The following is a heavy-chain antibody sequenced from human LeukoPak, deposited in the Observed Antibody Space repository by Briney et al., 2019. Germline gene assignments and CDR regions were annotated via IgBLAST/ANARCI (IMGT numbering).Heavy chain of an antibody. Sequence: GSLRLSCAASGISFGNYAMSWVRQAPGKGLEWISAISGGADTTHYADSVKGRFSISRDNSKNTLYLQMSSLRAEDTAVYYCVQLLDDNPIRWYFGLWGRGTLVTVSS. J-gene: IGHJ2*01. D-gene: IGHD1-14*01. CDR1: GISFGNYA. CDR2: ISGGADTT. V-gene: IGHV3-23*01. CDR3: VQLLDDNPIRWYFGL.